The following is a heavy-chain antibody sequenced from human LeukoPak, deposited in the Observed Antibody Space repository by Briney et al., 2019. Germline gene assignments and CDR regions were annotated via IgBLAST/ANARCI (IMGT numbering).Heavy chain of an antibody. CDR2: ISSSSSYI. CDR1: GFTFSSYS. J-gene: IGHJ3*02. CDR3: ARDAGLRAFDI. V-gene: IGHV3-21*01. D-gene: IGHD4-17*01. Sequence: GGSLRLSCAASGFTFSSYSMNWVRQAPGKGLEWVSSISSSSSYIYYADSVKGGFTISRDNAKNSLYLQMNSLRAEDTAVYYCARDAGLRAFDIWGQGTMVTVSS.